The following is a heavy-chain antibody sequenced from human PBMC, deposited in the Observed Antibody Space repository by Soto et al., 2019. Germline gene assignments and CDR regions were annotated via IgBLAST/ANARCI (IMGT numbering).Heavy chain of an antibody. Sequence: SETLSLTCTVSGGSVSSGSYCWSWIRQPPGKGLEWIGEINHSGSTNYNPSLKSRVTISVDTSKNQFSLKLSSVTAADTAVYYCARGPGYSYGYFDYWGQGTLVTVSS. CDR3: ARGPGYSYGYFDY. J-gene: IGHJ4*02. D-gene: IGHD5-18*01. V-gene: IGHV4-39*07. CDR2: INHSGST. CDR1: GGSVSSGSYC.